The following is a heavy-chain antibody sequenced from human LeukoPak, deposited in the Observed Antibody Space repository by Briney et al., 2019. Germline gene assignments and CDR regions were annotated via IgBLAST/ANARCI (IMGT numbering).Heavy chain of an antibody. Sequence: PSETLSLTCSVSGGSISNWSWIRQPPGKGLECIGYIHYTGSTNYNPSLKSRVTISVDTSKNQFSLKLYSVTAADTAVYFCARLTGYSSESWFDPWGQGTLVTVSS. V-gene: IGHV4-59*01. J-gene: IGHJ5*02. CDR3: ARLTGYSSESWFDP. D-gene: IGHD3-9*01. CDR1: GGSISN. CDR2: IHYTGST.